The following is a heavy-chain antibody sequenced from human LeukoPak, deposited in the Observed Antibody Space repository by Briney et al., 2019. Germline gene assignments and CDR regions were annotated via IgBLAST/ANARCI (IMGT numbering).Heavy chain of an antibody. CDR2: IYSGGST. D-gene: IGHD3-22*01. CDR1: GFTVSSSY. J-gene: IGHJ4*02. Sequence: PGGSLRLSCAASGFTVSSSYMSWVRQAPGKGLEWVSVIYSGGSTYYADSVKGRFTISRDNSKNTLYLQMNSLRAEDTAVYYCAKARTMQITMTVVRGSTNDYWGQGTLVTVSS. CDR3: AKARTMQITMTVVRGSTNDY. V-gene: IGHV3-53*01.